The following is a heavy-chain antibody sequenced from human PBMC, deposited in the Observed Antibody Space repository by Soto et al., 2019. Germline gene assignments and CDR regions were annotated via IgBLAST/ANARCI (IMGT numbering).Heavy chain of an antibody. V-gene: IGHV1-2*04. J-gene: IGHJ6*02. CDR1: GYSFTDYH. Sequence: ASVKVSCKASGYSFTDYHIHWVRQAPGQGLEWLGRINPKRGGTSTAQKFQGWVTMTTDTPISTASMELTRLTSDDTAIYYCARGDSTDCSNGVCSFFYNHDMDVWGQGTTVTVSS. CDR3: ARGDSTDCSNGVCSFFYNHDMDV. CDR2: INPKRGGT. D-gene: IGHD2-8*01.